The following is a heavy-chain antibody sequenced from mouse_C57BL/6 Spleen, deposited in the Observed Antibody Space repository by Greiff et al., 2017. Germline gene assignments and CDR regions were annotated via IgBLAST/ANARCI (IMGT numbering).Heavy chain of an antibody. Sequence: QVQLKESGPGLVQPSQSLSITCTVSGFSLTSYGVHWVRQPPGKGLEWLGVIWSGGSTDYNAAFISRLSISKDNSKSQVFFKMNSLQADDTAIYYCAKNLYYSNYGGYFDYWGQGTTLTGSS. CDR3: AKNLYYSNYGGYFDY. D-gene: IGHD2-5*01. CDR2: IWSGGST. CDR1: GFSLTSYG. V-gene: IGHV2-4*01. J-gene: IGHJ2*01.